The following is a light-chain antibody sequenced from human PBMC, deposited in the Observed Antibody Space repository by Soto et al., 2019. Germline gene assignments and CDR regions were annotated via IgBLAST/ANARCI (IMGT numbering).Light chain of an antibody. J-gene: IGLJ1*01. V-gene: IGLV1-44*01. CDR1: SSNIGSNS. Sequence: QPVLTQPHSASGTPGQRVTISCSGSSSNIGSNSVHWFQQVPGTAPKPLIYSSNQRPSGVPERFSGSKSGTSASLAISGLQSEDEADYYCAAWDDSLNGHIFGTGTQLTVL. CDR2: SSN. CDR3: AAWDDSLNGHI.